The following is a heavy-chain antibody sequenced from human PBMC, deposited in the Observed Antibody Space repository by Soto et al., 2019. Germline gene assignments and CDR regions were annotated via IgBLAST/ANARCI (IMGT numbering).Heavy chain of an antibody. D-gene: IGHD5-12*01. CDR2: IRTKPNNYAT. J-gene: IGHJ5*02. V-gene: IGHV3-73*01. CDR1: GFTFSGSS. CDR3: NRYSDIVVSRFDT. Sequence: PGGSLRLSCAASGFTFSGSSMHWVRQASGRGLEWVGRIRTKPNNYATEYAAAVKGRFTISRDGSNNTAYLQMNSLKIEDTAVYYCNRYSDIVVSRFDTWGQGTLVTVSS.